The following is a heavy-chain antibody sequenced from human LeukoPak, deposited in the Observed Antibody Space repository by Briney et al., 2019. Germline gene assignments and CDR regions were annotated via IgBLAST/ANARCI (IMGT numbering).Heavy chain of an antibody. CDR2: IYYSGST. J-gene: IGHJ6*02. D-gene: IGHD6-13*01. V-gene: IGHV4-39*01. Sequence: PSETLSLTCTVSGGSISSSSNYWRWIRQPPGKGLEWIGSIYYSGSTYYNPSLKSRVTISVDTSKNQFSLKLSSVTAADTSVYYCARLGAPGGTRSGYYYYGMDVWGQGTTVTVSS. CDR1: GGSISSSSNY. CDR3: ARLGAPGGTRSGYYYYGMDV.